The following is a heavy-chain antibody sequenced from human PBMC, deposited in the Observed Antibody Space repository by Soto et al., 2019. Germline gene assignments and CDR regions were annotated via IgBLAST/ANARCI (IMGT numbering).Heavy chain of an antibody. J-gene: IGHJ6*02. CDR3: ARDREADYGDYEANGMDV. CDR1: GGSISSGGYY. CDR2: IYYSGST. V-gene: IGHV4-31*11. Sequence: SETLSLTCAVSGGSISSGGYYWSWIRQHPGKGLEWIGYIYYSGSTYYNPSLKSRVTISVDTSKNQFSLKLSSVTAADTAVYYCARDREADYGDYEANGMDVWGQGTTVT. D-gene: IGHD4-17*01.